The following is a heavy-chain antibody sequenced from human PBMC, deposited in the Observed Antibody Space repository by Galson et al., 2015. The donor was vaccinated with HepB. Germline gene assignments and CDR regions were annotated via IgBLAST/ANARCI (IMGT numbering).Heavy chain of an antibody. Sequence: SVKVSCKASGGTFNNYAISWVRQAPGQGLEWMGGIIPIFGTANIAQKLQGRVTITADESTSTAYMELSSLRSEDTAVYFCARSGGDSSGYYYPFYYYGMDVWGQGTTVTGSS. D-gene: IGHD3-22*01. J-gene: IGHJ6*02. V-gene: IGHV1-69*13. CDR2: IIPIFGTA. CDR3: ARSGGDSSGYYYPFYYYGMDV. CDR1: GGTFNNYA.